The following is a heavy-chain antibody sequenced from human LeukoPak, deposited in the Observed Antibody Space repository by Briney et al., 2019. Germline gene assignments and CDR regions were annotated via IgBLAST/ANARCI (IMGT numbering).Heavy chain of an antibody. V-gene: IGHV1-8*03. Sequence: GASVKVSCKASGYTFTSYAINWVRQATGQGLEWMGWMNPNSGNTGYAQKFQGRVTITRNTSISTAYMELSSLRSEDTAVYYCTRADCSEGVCYIYKGIDFWGQGTLVTVSS. CDR3: TRADCSEGVCYIYKGIDF. D-gene: IGHD2-8*01. CDR2: MNPNSGNT. J-gene: IGHJ4*02. CDR1: GYTFTSYA.